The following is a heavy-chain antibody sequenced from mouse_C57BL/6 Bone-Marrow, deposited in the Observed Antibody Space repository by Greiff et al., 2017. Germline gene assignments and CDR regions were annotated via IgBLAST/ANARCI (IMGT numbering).Heavy chain of an antibody. CDR2: IDPETGGT. CDR1: GYTFTDYE. Sequence: QVHVKQSGAELVRPGASVTLSCKASGYTFTDYEMHWVKQTPVHGLEWIGAIDPETGGTAYNQKFKGKAILTADKSSSTAYMELRSLTSEDSAVYYCTGYEVDYWGQGTTLTVSS. J-gene: IGHJ2*01. V-gene: IGHV1-15*01. D-gene: IGHD2-10*02. CDR3: TGYEVDY.